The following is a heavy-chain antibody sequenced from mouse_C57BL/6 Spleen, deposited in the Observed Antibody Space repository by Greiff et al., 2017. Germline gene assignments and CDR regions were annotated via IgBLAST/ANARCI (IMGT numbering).Heavy chain of an antibody. CDR1: GYTFTSYW. CDR3: TRRDGSSFYAMDY. V-gene: IGHV1-5*01. Sequence: VHVKQSGTVLARPGASVKMSCKTSGYTFTSYWMHWVKQRPGQGLEWIGAIYPGNSDTSYNQKFKGKAKLTAVTSASTAYMELSSLTNEDSAVYYCTRRDGSSFYAMDYWGQGTSVTVSS. CDR2: IYPGNSDT. J-gene: IGHJ4*01. D-gene: IGHD1-1*01.